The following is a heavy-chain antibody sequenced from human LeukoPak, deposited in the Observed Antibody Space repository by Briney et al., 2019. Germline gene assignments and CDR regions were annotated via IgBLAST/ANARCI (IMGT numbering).Heavy chain of an antibody. CDR2: IKQDEGKT. CDR1: GFIFSNYW. CDR3: VTAPTRTYSVY. Sequence: GGSLRLSCAASGFIFSNYWMSWARQAPGKGLEWVANIKQDEGKTYYVDSVKGRFTISRDNAKNSLYLQMNSLRAEDTGVYYSVTAPTRTYSVYWGQGTLVTVSS. J-gene: IGHJ4*02. D-gene: IGHD2-15*01. V-gene: IGHV3-7*01.